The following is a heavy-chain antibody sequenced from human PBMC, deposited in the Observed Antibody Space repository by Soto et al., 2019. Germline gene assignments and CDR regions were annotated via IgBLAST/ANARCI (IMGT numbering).Heavy chain of an antibody. V-gene: IGHV1-18*01. D-gene: IGHD6-19*01. Sequence: QVQLVQSGAEVKKPGASVKVSCKASGYTFTSYGISWVRQAPGQGLEWMGWISAYNGNTNYAQKLHGRVTMTTDTSTSTAYMELRSLRSDDTAVYYCARTPPAGGWPYYYYYGMDVWGQGTTVTVSS. CDR1: GYTFTSYG. J-gene: IGHJ6*02. CDR3: ARTPPAGGWPYYYYYGMDV. CDR2: ISAYNGNT.